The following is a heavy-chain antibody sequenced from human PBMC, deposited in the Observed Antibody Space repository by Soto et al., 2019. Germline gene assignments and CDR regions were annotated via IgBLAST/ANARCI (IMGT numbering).Heavy chain of an antibody. Sequence: SETLSLTCAVSGYSISSGYYWGCIRQPPGKGLEWIGSIYHSGSTYYNPSLKSRVTISVDTSKNQFSLKLSSVTAADTAVYYCASIGVIIDYWGQGTLVTVSS. CDR2: IYHSGST. V-gene: IGHV4-38-2*01. CDR3: ASIGVIIDY. J-gene: IGHJ4*02. D-gene: IGHD3-22*01. CDR1: GYSISSGYY.